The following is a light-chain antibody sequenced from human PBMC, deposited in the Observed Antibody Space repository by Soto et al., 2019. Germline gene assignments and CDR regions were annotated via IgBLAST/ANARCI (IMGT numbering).Light chain of an antibody. CDR2: AAS. Sequence: AIQMTQSPSSLSASVGDRVTINCRASQDIRNDLGCYQQKPGKAPRLLIYAASTLQSAVPSRFSGSGSGTDFTFTISSLQPEDFAIYYCLQDYNYLSWTFGQGTKVEIK. J-gene: IGKJ1*01. CDR3: LQDYNYLSWT. CDR1: QDIRND. V-gene: IGKV1-6*01.